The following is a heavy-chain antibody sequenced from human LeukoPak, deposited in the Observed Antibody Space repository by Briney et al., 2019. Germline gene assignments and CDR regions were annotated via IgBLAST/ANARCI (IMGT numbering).Heavy chain of an antibody. CDR2: IIPILGIA. Sequence: ASVKVSCKASGGTFSSYTISWVRQAPGQGLEWMGRIIPILGIANYAQKFQGRVTTTADKSTSTAYMELSSLRSEDTAVYYCASWGMATVVPTPFDYWGQGTLVTVSS. V-gene: IGHV1-69*02. CDR3: ASWGMATVVPTPFDY. J-gene: IGHJ4*02. CDR1: GGTFSSYT. D-gene: IGHD4-23*01.